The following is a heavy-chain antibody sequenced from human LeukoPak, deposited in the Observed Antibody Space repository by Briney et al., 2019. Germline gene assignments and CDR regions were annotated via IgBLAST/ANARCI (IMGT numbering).Heavy chain of an antibody. J-gene: IGHJ3*01. V-gene: IGHV3-74*01. D-gene: IGHD1-26*01. Sequence: GGSLRLSCAASGFTFSSYWMHWVRQAPGKGLVWVSHINSEGSSTSYADSVKGRFTISRDNAKSSLYLQMDSLRDEDTAVYYCARDGGGTGGTYHHTFDLWGQGTMVTVSS. CDR1: GFTFSSYW. CDR3: ARDGGGTGGTYHHTFDL. CDR2: INSEGSST.